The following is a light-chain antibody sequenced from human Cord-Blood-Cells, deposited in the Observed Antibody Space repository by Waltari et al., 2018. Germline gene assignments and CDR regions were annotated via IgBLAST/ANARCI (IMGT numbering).Light chain of an antibody. V-gene: IGKV1-39*01. CDR3: QQSYRTPLT. Sequence: DIQLTQSPSSLSASVGDRVTITCRASQSISSYLNWYQQKPGKAPKLLIYAASSLQSGGPSRFSGSGSGTDVTLTISSLQPEDFATYYCQQSYRTPLTFGGGTKVEIK. J-gene: IGKJ4*01. CDR1: QSISSY. CDR2: AAS.